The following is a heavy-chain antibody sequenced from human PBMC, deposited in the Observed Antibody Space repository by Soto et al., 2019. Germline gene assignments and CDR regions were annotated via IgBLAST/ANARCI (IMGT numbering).Heavy chain of an antibody. J-gene: IGHJ4*02. CDR2: IYYSGST. D-gene: IGHD6-19*01. Sequence: SETLSLTCTVSGGSISSSSYYWGWIRQPPGKGLEWIGSIYYSGSTYYNPSLKSRVTISVDTSKNQFSLKLSSVTAADTAVYYCARPGRTSIEQWLVRDYFDYWGQGTRVTVSS. CDR1: GGSISSSSYY. CDR3: ARPGRTSIEQWLVRDYFDY. V-gene: IGHV4-39*01.